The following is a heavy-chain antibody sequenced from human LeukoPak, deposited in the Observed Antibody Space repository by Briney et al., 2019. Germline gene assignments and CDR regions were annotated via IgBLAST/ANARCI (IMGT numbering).Heavy chain of an antibody. CDR2: ITKSGDQT. D-gene: IGHD6-6*01. Sequence: PGGSLRLSCVPSGTTFSNSALSWVRQAPGKGLEWVSTITKSGDQTHYADSVRGLFTISRDNSKNSLYLQMNSLRTEDTALYYCAKDPVMYSSSSYFDYWGQGTLVTVSS. CDR3: AKDPVMYSSSSYFDY. CDR1: GTTFSNSA. J-gene: IGHJ4*02. V-gene: IGHV3-43*02.